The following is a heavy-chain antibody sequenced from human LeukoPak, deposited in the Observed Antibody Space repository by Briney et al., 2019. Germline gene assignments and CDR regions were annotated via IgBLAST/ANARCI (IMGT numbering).Heavy chain of an antibody. V-gene: IGHV3-74*01. CDR1: GFTFSSHW. J-gene: IGHJ4*02. CDR3: ARVAQGGG. D-gene: IGHD2-15*01. CDR2: ISSDGNTA. Sequence: PGGSLRLSCAASGFTFSSHWMHWVRQAPGKGLVWVSHISSDGNTASYADSVKGRFTIARDNAKNTLYLQMNGLRAEDTAVYYCARVAQGGGWGQGTLVTVSS.